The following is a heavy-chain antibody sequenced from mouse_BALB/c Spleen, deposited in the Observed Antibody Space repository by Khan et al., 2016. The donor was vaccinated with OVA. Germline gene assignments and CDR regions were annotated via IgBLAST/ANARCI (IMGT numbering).Heavy chain of an antibody. CDR3: VREGYSPGFAY. D-gene: IGHD2-3*01. Sequence: EVQLQQSGAELVRPGALVKLSCKASGFKIKDYYMHWVKQRPEQGLVWIGRIDPENGNTIYDPKFQGKASITSDTSSNTAYLQLSSLTSEDTAVYYCVREGYSPGFAYWGQGTLVTVSA. V-gene: IGHV14-1*02. CDR1: GFKIKDYY. J-gene: IGHJ3*01. CDR2: IDPENGNT.